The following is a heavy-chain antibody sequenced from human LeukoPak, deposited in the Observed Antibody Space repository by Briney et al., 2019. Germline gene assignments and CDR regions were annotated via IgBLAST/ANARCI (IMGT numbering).Heavy chain of an antibody. CDR2: IIPIFGTA. J-gene: IGHJ4*02. CDR1: GATFSSYA. CDR3: ARDHSNWNYAPDF. D-gene: IGHD1-7*01. V-gene: IGHV1-69*13. Sequence: SVKVSCKASGATFSSYAISWVRQAPGQGLEWMGGIIPIFGTANYAQKFQGRVTITADESTSTAYMELSRLTSDDTAVYYCARDHSNWNYAPDFWGQGTLVIVSS.